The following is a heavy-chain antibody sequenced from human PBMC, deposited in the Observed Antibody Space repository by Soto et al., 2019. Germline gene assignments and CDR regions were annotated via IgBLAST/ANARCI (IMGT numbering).Heavy chain of an antibody. V-gene: IGHV3-23*01. CDR1: GFTFSSYA. J-gene: IGHJ5*02. CDR2: ISGSGGST. D-gene: IGHD6-13*01. Sequence: EVQLLESGGGLVQPGGSLRLSCAASGFTFSSYAMSWVRQAPGKGLEWVSAISGSGGSTYYADSVKGRFTISRDNSKNPLYLQMNSLRAEDTAVYYCAKDPYSSSRAWNWFDPWGQGTLVTVSS. CDR3: AKDPYSSSRAWNWFDP.